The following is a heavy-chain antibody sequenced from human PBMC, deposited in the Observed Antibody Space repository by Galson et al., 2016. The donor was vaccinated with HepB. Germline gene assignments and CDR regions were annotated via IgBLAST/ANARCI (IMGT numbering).Heavy chain of an antibody. CDR2: INTDGTIT. Sequence: SLRLSCAASGFTFSNSWMHWVRQVPGKGLVWVSRINTDGTITTYADSVKGRFTISRDNAKNTVYLQMNSLGAEDTGVYYCARPLGGDAGGYWGQGTLVTVSS. CDR3: ARPLGGDAGGY. J-gene: IGHJ4*02. CDR1: GFTFSNSW. V-gene: IGHV3-74*01. D-gene: IGHD2-21*02.